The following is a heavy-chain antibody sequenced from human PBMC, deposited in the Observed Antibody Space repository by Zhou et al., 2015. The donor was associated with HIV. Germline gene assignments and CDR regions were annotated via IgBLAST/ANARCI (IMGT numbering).Heavy chain of an antibody. J-gene: IGHJ2*01. Sequence: QVQLVQSGAEVKKPGSSMKVSCQGSGGTFSRFGITWVRQAPGQGLEWMGGIIPIFGTANYAQKFQGRVTITADESTSTAYMELSSLRSEDTAVYYCARGPGGYSYAWYFDLWGRGTLVTVSS. CDR2: IIPIFGTA. V-gene: IGHV1-69*12. CDR1: GGTFSRFG. D-gene: IGHD5-18*01. CDR3: ARGPGGYSYAWYFDL.